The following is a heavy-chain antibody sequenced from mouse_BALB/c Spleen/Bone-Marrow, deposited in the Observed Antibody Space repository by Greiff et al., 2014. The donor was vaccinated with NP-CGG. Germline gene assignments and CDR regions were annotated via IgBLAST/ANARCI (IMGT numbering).Heavy chain of an antibody. V-gene: IGHV1S81*02. D-gene: IGHD2-3*01. Sequence: QVQFQQSGAELVKPGASVKLSCKASGYTFTSYYMYWVKQRPGHGLEWIGEINPNNDGTNFNEKFKSKATLTVDKSSSTAYMQLSSLTSEDSAVYYCARAAYDPYAMDYWGQGTSVTVSS. J-gene: IGHJ4*01. CDR1: GYTFTSYY. CDR3: ARAAYDPYAMDY. CDR2: INPNNDGT.